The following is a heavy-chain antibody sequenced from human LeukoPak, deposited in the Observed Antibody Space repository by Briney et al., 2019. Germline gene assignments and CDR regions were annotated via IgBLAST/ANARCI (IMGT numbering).Heavy chain of an antibody. CDR3: ARVNLSGSGARFDY. CDR1: GGPISSYY. CDR2: IYYSGST. V-gene: IGHV4-59*01. Sequence: SETLSLTCTVSGGPISSYYWSWIRQPPGKGLEWIGYIYYSGSTNYNPSLKSRVTISVDTSKNQFSLKLSSVTAADTAVYYCARVNLSGSGARFDYWGQGTLVTVSS. D-gene: IGHD3-10*01. J-gene: IGHJ4*02.